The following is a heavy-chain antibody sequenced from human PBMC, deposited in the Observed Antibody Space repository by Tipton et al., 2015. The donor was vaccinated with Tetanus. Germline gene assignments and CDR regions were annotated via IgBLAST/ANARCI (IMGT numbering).Heavy chain of an antibody. CDR2: ISGNGRST. Sequence: GSLRLSCAASGFSFTTYAMGWVRQAPGKGPEWVSLISGNGRSTYYADSVKGRFTISRDSSKNTLLLQMNGLRAEDTAVYYCVKGYCTGGICYTDYWGQGTLVIVSS. J-gene: IGHJ4*02. D-gene: IGHD2-8*02. CDR3: VKGYCTGGICYTDY. V-gene: IGHV3-23*01. CDR1: GFSFTTYA.